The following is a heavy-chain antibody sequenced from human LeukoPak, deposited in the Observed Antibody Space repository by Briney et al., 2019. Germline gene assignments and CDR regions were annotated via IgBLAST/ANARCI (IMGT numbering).Heavy chain of an antibody. Sequence: GGSLRLSCTASGFTFTSYGMHWVRQAPGKGLEWVAVIWYDGSEKYYADSVKGRFTISRDNSNNTLYLQMSSLRAGDTAVYYCARHTGSTWSTGYWGQGTLVTVSS. D-gene: IGHD6-13*01. V-gene: IGHV3-33*01. CDR1: GFTFTSYG. CDR3: ARHTGSTWSTGY. CDR2: IWYDGSEK. J-gene: IGHJ4*02.